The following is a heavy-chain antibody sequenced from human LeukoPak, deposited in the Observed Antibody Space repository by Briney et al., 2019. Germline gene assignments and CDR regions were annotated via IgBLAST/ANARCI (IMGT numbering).Heavy chain of an antibody. CDR2: INWNGGST. CDR3: ARAGGGYCSGGSCSPNDAFDI. V-gene: IGHV3-20*04. CDR1: GFTFDDYG. J-gene: IGHJ3*02. D-gene: IGHD2-15*01. Sequence: PGGSLRLSCAASGFTFDDYGLSWVRQAPGKGLEWVSGINWNGGSTGYADSVKGRFTISRDNAKNSLYLQMNSLRAEDTAVYYCARAGGGYCSGGSCSPNDAFDIWGQGTMVTVSS.